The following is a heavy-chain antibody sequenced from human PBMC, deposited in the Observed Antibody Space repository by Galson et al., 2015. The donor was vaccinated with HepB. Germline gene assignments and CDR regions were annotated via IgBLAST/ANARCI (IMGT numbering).Heavy chain of an antibody. D-gene: IGHD6-19*01. CDR3: ARERRQWLVWGGWFDP. V-gene: IGHV3-7*01. CDR2: IKQDGSEK. CDR1: GFTFSSYW. J-gene: IGHJ5*02. Sequence: SLRLSCAASGFTFSSYWMSWVRQAPGKGLEWVANIKQDGSEKYYVDSVKGRLTISRDNAKNSLYLQMNSLRAEDTAVYYCARERRQWLVWGGWFDPWGQGTLVTVSS.